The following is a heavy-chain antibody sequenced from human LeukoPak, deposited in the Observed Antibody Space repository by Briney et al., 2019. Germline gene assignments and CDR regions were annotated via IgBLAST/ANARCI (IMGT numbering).Heavy chain of an antibody. CDR1: GGTFSSYA. D-gene: IGHD3-22*01. CDR2: IIPILGIA. Sequence: SVKVSCKASGGTFSSYAISWVRQAPGQGLEWMGRIIPILGIANYAQKFRGRVTITADKSTSTAYMELSSLRSEDTAVYYCARVPPGDYDSSGYLDYWGQGTLVTVSS. J-gene: IGHJ4*02. V-gene: IGHV1-69*04. CDR3: ARVPPGDYDSSGYLDY.